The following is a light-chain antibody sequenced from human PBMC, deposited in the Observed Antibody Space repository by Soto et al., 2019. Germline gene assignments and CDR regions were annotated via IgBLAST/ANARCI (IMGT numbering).Light chain of an antibody. CDR2: EVS. J-gene: IGLJ2*01. CDR3: SSYRRTETFLVV. Sequence: QSALTQPPSVSGSRGQSVTISCTGTSSDVGSYNRVSWYQQPPGTAPKLIIYEVSNRPSGVPDRFSGSKSGNTASLTISGLQAEDEGDYYCSSYRRTETFLVVFGGGTRLTVL. CDR1: SSDVGSYNR. V-gene: IGLV2-18*02.